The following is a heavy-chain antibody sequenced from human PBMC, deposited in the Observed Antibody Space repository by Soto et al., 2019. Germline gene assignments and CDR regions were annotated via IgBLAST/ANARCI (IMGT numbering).Heavy chain of an antibody. J-gene: IGHJ2*01. Sequence: EVQLVETGGGLIQPGGSLRLSCAASGFTVSSNYMSWVRQAPGKGLEWVSVIYSGGSTYYADSVKGRLTISRDNSKNTLYLQMNSLRAEDTAVYYCARVAYDFWSGYPYWYFDLWGRGTLVTVSS. CDR1: GFTVSSNY. CDR3: ARVAYDFWSGYPYWYFDL. D-gene: IGHD3-3*01. V-gene: IGHV3-53*02. CDR2: IYSGGST.